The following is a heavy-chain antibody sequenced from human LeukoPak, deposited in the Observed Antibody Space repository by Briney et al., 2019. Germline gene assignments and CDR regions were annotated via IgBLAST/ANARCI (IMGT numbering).Heavy chain of an antibody. CDR2: IYHSGST. V-gene: IGHV4-4*02. CDR3: ARETSGYYGSGSYFGENYYYYYGMDV. D-gene: IGHD3-10*01. CDR1: GGSISSSNW. J-gene: IGHJ6*04. Sequence: SETLSLTCAVSGGSISSSNWWSWVRQPPGKGLEWIGEIYHSGSTNYNPSLKSRVTISVDKSKNQFSLKLSSVTAADTAAYYCARETSGYYGSGSYFGENYYYYYGMDVWGKGTTVTVSS.